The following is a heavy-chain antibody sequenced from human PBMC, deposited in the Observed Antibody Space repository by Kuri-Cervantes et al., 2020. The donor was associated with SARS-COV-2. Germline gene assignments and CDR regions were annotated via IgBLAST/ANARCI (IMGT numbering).Heavy chain of an antibody. Sequence: ASVKVSCKVSGYTLTELSMHRVRQAPGKGLEWMGGFDPEDGETIYAQKFQGRVTMTEDTSTDTAYMELSSLRSEDTAVYYCAGGQTKAGNTADYFDYWGQEPWSPSPQ. V-gene: IGHV1-24*01. CDR3: AGGQTKAGNTADYFDY. CDR1: GYTLTELS. J-gene: IGHJ4*01. D-gene: IGHD2-2*01. CDR2: FDPEDGET.